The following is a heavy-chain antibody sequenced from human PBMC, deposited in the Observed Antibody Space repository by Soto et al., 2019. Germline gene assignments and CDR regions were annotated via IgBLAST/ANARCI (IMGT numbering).Heavy chain of an antibody. CDR1: GYTFSNFG. V-gene: IGHV1-18*04. CDR3: ARARMYSGAYHDY. CDR2: ITPYNGNA. D-gene: IGHD1-26*01. Sequence: QVQLVQSGPEVESPGASVKVSCKASGYTFSNFGINWVRQAPGQGLEWMGWITPYNGNANYAQKHQDRLTITTDTSTNTAYWELRSLRSDDTAVYFCARARMYSGAYHDYWGQGTLVTVSS. J-gene: IGHJ4*02.